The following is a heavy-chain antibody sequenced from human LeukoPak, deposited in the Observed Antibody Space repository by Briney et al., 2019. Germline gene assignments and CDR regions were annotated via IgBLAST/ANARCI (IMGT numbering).Heavy chain of an antibody. Sequence: PGGSLRLSCAASGFTFSNAWMSWVRQTPGKGLEWVGRIKTKTDGGTTDYAAPVKGRFTISRDDSKNTLYLQIHSLKTEDTALYYCIAQDCSRVSCYYYYYYMDVWGKGTTVTVSS. D-gene: IGHD2-2*01. CDR2: IKTKTDGGTT. V-gene: IGHV3-15*01. CDR3: IAQDCSRVSCYYYYYYMDV. CDR1: GFTFSNAW. J-gene: IGHJ6*03.